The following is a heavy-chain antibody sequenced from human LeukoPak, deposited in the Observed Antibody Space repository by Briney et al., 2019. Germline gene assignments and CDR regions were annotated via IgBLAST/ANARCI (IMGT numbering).Heavy chain of an antibody. CDR1: GGSFGRYA. V-gene: IGHV1-69*13. J-gene: IGHJ4*02. CDR3: ARSQGYSYGSSY. CDR2: IVPILGTA. D-gene: IGHD5-18*01. Sequence: SVKVSCKAPGGSFGRYAISWVRQAPGQGLEWMGGIVPILGTANYAQKFRGRVTITADDSTGTAYMELTSLRSADTAVYYCARSQGYSYGSSYWGQGTLVTVSS.